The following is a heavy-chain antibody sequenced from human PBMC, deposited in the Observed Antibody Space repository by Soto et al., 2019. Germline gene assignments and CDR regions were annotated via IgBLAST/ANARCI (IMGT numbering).Heavy chain of an antibody. Sequence: PSETLSLTCAVYGGSFSGYYWSWIRQPPGKGLEWIGEINHSGSTNYNPSLKSRVTISVDTSKNQFSLKLSSVTAADTAVYYCRYSGYDWGSDLDYWGQGTLVTVPQ. CDR3: RYSGYDWGSDLDY. J-gene: IGHJ4*02. D-gene: IGHD5-12*01. CDR1: GGSFSGYY. V-gene: IGHV4-34*01. CDR2: INHSGST.